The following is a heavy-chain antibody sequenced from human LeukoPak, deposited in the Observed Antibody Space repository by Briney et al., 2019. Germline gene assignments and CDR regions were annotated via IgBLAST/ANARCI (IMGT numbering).Heavy chain of an antibody. CDR2: IYYSGST. J-gene: IGHJ6*03. CDR1: GGSISSSSYY. Sequence: PSETLSLTCTVSGGSISSSSYYWGWIRQPPEKGLEWIGSIYYSGSTYYNPSLKSRVTISVDTSKNQFSLKLSSVTAADTAVYYCAREGRYYYYYMDVWGKGTTVTVSS. V-gene: IGHV4-39*02. CDR3: AREGRYYYYYMDV.